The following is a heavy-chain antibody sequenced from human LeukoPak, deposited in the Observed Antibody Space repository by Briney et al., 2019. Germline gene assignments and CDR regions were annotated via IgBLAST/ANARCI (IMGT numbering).Heavy chain of an antibody. CDR2: IRYDGSNK. Sequence: GGSLRLSCAASGFTFSSYGMHWVRQAPGKGLEWVAFIRYDGSNKYYADSVKGRFTISRDNSKNTLYLQMNSLRAEDTAVYYCAKEGTIAARGFYFNYWGQGTLVTVSS. D-gene: IGHD6-6*01. CDR3: AKEGTIAARGFYFNY. V-gene: IGHV3-30*02. CDR1: GFTFSSYG. J-gene: IGHJ4*02.